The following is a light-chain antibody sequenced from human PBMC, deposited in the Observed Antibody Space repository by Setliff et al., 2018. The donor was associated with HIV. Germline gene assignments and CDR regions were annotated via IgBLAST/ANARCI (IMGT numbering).Light chain of an antibody. Sequence: QSVLTQPHSASGTPGQRVTISCSGSSSNFGTNYAYWYQHHPGTAPKLLMSRNNQRPSGVPDRFAGSKSGTSASLAISGLRSEDEADYYCATWDDTLSSYVFGTGAKV. J-gene: IGLJ1*01. CDR1: SSNFGTNY. V-gene: IGLV1-47*01. CDR2: RNN. CDR3: ATWDDTLSSYV.